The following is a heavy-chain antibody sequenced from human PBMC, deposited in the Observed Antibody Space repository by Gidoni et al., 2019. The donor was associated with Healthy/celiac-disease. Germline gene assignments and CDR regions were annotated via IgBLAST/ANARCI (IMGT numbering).Heavy chain of an antibody. CDR1: RFTFSNAW. CDR3: TTVGEIPLYGMDV. D-gene: IGHD1-26*01. J-gene: IGHJ6*02. Sequence: VQLVESGGGLVRPGGPLRLPCSASRFTFSNAWMSWVRQAPVKGLEWVGSIKSKTDGGTTDYAAPVKGRLTISRDDSKNTLYLQMNSLKTEDTAVYYCTTVGEIPLYGMDVWGQGTTVTVSS. CDR2: IKSKTDGGTT. V-gene: IGHV3-15*01.